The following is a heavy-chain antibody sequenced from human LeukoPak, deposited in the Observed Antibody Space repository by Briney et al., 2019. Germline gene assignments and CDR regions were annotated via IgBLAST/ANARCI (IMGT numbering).Heavy chain of an antibody. V-gene: IGHV1-69*05. CDR3: ARGHRTAAYDSSGSDY. CDR1: GGTFSSYA. Sequence: ASVKVSCKASGGTFSSYAISWVRQAPGQGLEWMGGIIPIFGTANYAQKFQGRVTMTTDSSTSTAYMEPRSLRSDDAAVYYCARGHRTAAYDSSGSDYWCQGTLVTVSS. CDR2: IIPIFGTA. J-gene: IGHJ4*02. D-gene: IGHD3-22*01.